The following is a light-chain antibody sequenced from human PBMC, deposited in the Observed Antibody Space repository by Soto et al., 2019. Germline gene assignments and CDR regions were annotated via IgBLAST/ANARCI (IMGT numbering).Light chain of an antibody. J-gene: IGKJ2*01. CDR1: QVRRIF. V-gene: IGKV1-17*01. CDR2: AAS. Sequence: DIQMTQSPSSLSASVGDRITLTCRASQVRRIFLAWYQQKPGKAPERLIYAASTLEGGVPSRFSGSGSATEFTLTICSLQPEDSANYYCLQHYSYPYTFGQEKKVEIK. CDR3: LQHYSYPYT.